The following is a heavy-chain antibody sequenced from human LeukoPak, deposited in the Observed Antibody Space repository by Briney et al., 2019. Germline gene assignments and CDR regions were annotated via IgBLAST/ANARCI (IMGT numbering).Heavy chain of an antibody. V-gene: IGHV4-4*09. CDR3: ARSVGFRSSYLDY. J-gene: IGHJ4*02. Sequence: SETLSLTCTVCGCSISSYYWSWMRQPPGKGLEWIGYIYTSGSTNYNPSLKSRVTISVDTSKNQFSLKLCSVTTADTAVYYCARSVGFRSSYLDYWGQGALVTVSS. CDR2: IYTSGST. D-gene: IGHD6-6*01. CDR1: GCSISSYY.